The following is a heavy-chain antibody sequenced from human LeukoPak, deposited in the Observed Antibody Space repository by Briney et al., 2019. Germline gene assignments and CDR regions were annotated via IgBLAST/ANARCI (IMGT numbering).Heavy chain of an antibody. CDR1: GFTFSSYG. CDR2: ISSSGSTI. V-gene: IGHV3-48*04. J-gene: IGHJ4*02. CDR3: ARTIWFGELLGFDY. Sequence: GGSLRLSCAASGFTFSSYGMSWVRQAPGKGLEWVSYISSSGSTIYYADSVKGRFTISRDNAKNSLYLQMNSLRAEDTAVYYCARTIWFGELLGFDYWGQGTLVTVSS. D-gene: IGHD3-10*01.